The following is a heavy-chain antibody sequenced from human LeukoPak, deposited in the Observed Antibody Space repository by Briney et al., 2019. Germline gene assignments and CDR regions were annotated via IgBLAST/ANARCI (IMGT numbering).Heavy chain of an antibody. D-gene: IGHD5-12*01. CDR1: GFTFSSYG. CDR2: IRYDGSNK. Sequence: GGSLRLCCAASGFTFSSYGMHWVRQAPGKGLEWVAFIRYDGSNKYYADSVKGRFTISRDNSKNTLYLQMNSLRAEDTAVYYCAKPPPVDGSPYYFDYWGQGTLVTVSS. CDR3: AKPPPVDGSPYYFDY. V-gene: IGHV3-30*02. J-gene: IGHJ4*02.